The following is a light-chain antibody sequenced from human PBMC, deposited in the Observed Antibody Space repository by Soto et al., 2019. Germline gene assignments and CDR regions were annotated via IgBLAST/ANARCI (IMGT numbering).Light chain of an antibody. CDR2: AVS. CDR3: QQYLTSPLT. V-gene: IGKV1-16*02. J-gene: IGKJ4*01. Sequence: DIQMTQSPSSLSASIGDRVTFTCRASQAISNYLVWFQQKPGKAPKSLIYAVSTLQSGVPSKFSGSGSGTYFTLTITDLQPEDFATYYCQQYLTSPLTIGGGTKVE. CDR1: QAISNY.